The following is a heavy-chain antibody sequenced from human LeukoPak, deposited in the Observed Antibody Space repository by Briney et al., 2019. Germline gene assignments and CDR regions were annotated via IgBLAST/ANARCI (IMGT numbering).Heavy chain of an antibody. CDR1: GYSFTSYW. D-gene: IGHD2-2*01. J-gene: IGHJ3*02. CDR3: ARRRYCSSTSCSDGDAFDI. CDR2: IYPGDSDT. Sequence: GESLKISCKGSGYSFTSYWIGWVRQMPGKGLEWMGIIYPGDSDTRYSPSFQGQVTISADKSISTAYLQWSSLKAPDTAMYYCARRRYCSSTSCSDGDAFDIWAKGQWSPSLQ. V-gene: IGHV5-51*01.